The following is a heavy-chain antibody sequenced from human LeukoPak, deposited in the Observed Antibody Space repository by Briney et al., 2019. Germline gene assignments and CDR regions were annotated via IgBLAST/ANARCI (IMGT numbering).Heavy chain of an antibody. CDR1: GYTFTSYA. D-gene: IGHD3-22*01. J-gene: IGHJ4*02. Sequence: ASVKVSCKASGYTFTSYAMHWVRQAPGQRLEWMGWINAGNGNTKYSQKFQGRVTITRDTSASTAYMELSSLRSEDTAVYYCARGPYYYDSSGYSDYWGQGTLVTVSS. V-gene: IGHV1-3*01. CDR2: INAGNGNT. CDR3: ARGPYYYDSSGYSDY.